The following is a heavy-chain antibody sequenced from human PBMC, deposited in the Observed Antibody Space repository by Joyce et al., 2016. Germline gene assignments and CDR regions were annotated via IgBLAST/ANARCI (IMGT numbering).Heavy chain of an antibody. CDR3: AKSSGSGSTYYFDF. J-gene: IGHJ4*02. D-gene: IGHD3-10*01. V-gene: IGHV3-23*01. CDR2: ISATGGST. Sequence: EVQLLESGGGLVQPGGSPRLSCAASGFTFSSYAMNWVRQTPGKGLAWGSAISATGGSTYYADSVKGRFTISRDSSKNTLYLQMNSLRAEDTAVYYCAKSSGSGSTYYFDFWGQGTLVTVSS. CDR1: GFTFSSYA.